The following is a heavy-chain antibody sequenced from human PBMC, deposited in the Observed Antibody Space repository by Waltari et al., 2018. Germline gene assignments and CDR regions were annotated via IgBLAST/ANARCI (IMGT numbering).Heavy chain of an antibody. D-gene: IGHD2-2*01. CDR1: GFTFSSYA. CDR2: ISYDGSNK. J-gene: IGHJ4*02. V-gene: IGHV3-30*18. CDR3: AKDQSQLPKDY. Sequence: VQLLESGGGLVQPGGSLRLSCAASGFTFSSYAMSWVRQAPGKGLGGVAVISYDGSNKYYADSVKGRFTISRDNSKNTLYLQMNSLRAEDTAVYYCAKDQSQLPKDYWGQGTLVTVSS.